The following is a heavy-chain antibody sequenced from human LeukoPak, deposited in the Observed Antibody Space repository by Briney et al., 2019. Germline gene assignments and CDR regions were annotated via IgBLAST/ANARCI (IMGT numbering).Heavy chain of an antibody. J-gene: IGHJ6*04. CDR1: GFTFSSYW. D-gene: IGHD6-13*01. V-gene: IGHV3-7*01. CDR3: ARSSSSWLSHLYYYYGMDV. Sequence: PGGSLRLSCAASGFTFSSYWMSWVRQAPGKGLEWVANIKQDGSEKYYVDSVKGRFTISRDNAKNSLYLQMNSLRAEDTAVYYCARSSSSWLSHLYYYYGMDVWGKGTTVTVSS. CDR2: IKQDGSEK.